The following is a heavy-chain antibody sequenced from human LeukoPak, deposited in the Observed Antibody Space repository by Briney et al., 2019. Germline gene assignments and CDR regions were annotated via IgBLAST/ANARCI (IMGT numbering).Heavy chain of an antibody. V-gene: IGHV6-1*01. CDR1: GDSVSSNSAA. Sequence: SQTLSLTCATSGDSVSSNSAAWNWIRQSPSRGLEWLGRTYYRSKWYNDYAVSVKSRITINPDTSKNQFSLQLNSVTPEDTAVYYCARSFRAIAAHIAGFYFDYWGQGTLVTVSS. CDR3: ARSFRAIAAHIAGFYFDY. J-gene: IGHJ4*02. D-gene: IGHD6-6*01. CDR2: TYYRSKWYN.